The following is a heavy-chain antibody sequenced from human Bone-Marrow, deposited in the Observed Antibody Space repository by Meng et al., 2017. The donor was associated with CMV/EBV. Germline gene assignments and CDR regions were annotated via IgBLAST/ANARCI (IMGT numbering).Heavy chain of an antibody. CDR2: IRSKTYGGTT. CDR1: GFTFGDYT. CDR3: ARDRMMFGLDV. D-gene: IGHD3-10*02. Sequence: GESLKISCTTSGFTFGDYTMSWVRQAPGKGLEWVGFIRSKTYGGTTQYAASVKGRFTISRDDSKTIAYLQMNSLKTEDTAVYYCARDRMMFGLDVWGQGTTVTVSS. J-gene: IGHJ6*02. V-gene: IGHV3-49*04.